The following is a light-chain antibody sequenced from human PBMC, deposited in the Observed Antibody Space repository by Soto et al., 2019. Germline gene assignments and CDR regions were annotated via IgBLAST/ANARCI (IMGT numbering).Light chain of an antibody. CDR3: SSYTGSSPLVV. CDR2: YVS. Sequence: QSALTQPPSVSGSPGQSVTISCTGTSSDVGTYNHVSWYQQPPGTAPKLMISYVSNRPSGVPDRFSGSKSGNTASLTISGLQAEDEAEYYCSSYTGSSPLVVFGGGTKLTVL. J-gene: IGLJ2*01. V-gene: IGLV2-18*02. CDR1: SSDVGTYNH.